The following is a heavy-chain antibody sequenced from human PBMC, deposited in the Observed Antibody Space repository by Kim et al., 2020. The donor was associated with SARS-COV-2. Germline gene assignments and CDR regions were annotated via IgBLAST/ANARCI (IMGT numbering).Heavy chain of an antibody. CDR1: GGSISSSSYY. CDR2: IYYSGST. CDR3: ARGSSSSIDY. Sequence: SETLSLTCTVSGGSISSSSYYWGWIRQPPGKGLEWIGSIYYSGSTYYNPSLKSRVTISVDTSKNQFSLKLSSVTAADTAVYYCARGSSSSIDYWGQGTLVTVSS. D-gene: IGHD6-6*01. J-gene: IGHJ4*02. V-gene: IGHV4-39*07.